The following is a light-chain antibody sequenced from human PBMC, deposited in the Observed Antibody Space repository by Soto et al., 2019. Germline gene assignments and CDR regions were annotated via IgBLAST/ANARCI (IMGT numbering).Light chain of an antibody. CDR1: QSISTY. V-gene: IGKV1-39*01. J-gene: IGKJ1*01. CDR3: QQRYSTPRT. CDR2: AAS. Sequence: DIQMTQSPSSLSASVGDRVTITCRASQSISTYLNWYQQKPGKAPKLLIYAASNLQSGVPSRFSGSGSGTDFTLIISSLQPEDFATYYCQQRYSTPRTFGQGTKVEIK.